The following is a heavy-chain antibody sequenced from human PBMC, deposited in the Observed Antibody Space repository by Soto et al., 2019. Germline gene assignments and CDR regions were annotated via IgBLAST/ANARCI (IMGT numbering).Heavy chain of an antibody. J-gene: IGHJ4*01. CDR3: AKDVVDRGISY. CDR1: GFTFSSYA. CDR2: ISGSGGST. D-gene: IGHD1-20*01. Sequence: GXSLRLSCAASGFTFSSYALSWFRQAPGKGLEWVSAISGSGGSTYYADSVKGRFTISRDNSKNTLYLQMNSLRAEDTALYYCAKDVVDRGISYWGQGTLVTVSS. V-gene: IGHV3-23*01.